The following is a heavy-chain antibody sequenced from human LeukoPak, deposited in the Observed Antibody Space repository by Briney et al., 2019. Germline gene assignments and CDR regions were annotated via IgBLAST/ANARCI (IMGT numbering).Heavy chain of an antibody. Sequence: ASVKVSCKVSGYTLTELSMHWVRQAPGKGLEWMGGFDPEDGETIYAQKFQGRVTMTEDTSTDTAYMELSSLRSEDTAVYYCATWIPGYSYGGRQAFDIWGQGTMVTVSS. CDR1: GYTLTELS. D-gene: IGHD5-18*01. V-gene: IGHV1-24*01. CDR3: ATWIPGYSYGGRQAFDI. J-gene: IGHJ3*02. CDR2: FDPEDGET.